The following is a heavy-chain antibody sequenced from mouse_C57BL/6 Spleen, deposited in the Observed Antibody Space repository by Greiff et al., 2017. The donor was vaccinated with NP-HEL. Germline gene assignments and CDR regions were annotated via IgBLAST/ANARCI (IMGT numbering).Heavy chain of an antibody. V-gene: IGHV3-6*01. CDR2: ISYDGSN. CDR3: ARGYYGSSFPY. J-gene: IGHJ3*01. D-gene: IGHD1-1*01. CDR1: GYSITSGYY. Sequence: EVKLQESGPGLVKPSQSLSLTCSVTGYSITSGYYWNWIRQFPGNKLEWMGYISYDGSNNYNPSLKNRISITRDTSKNQFFLKLNSVTTVDTATYYCARGYYGSSFPYWGQGTLVTVSA.